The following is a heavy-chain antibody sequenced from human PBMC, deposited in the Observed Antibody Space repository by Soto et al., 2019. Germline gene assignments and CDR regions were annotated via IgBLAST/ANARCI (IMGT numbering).Heavy chain of an antibody. D-gene: IGHD2-2*01. CDR3: ARVGYCSSTSCLNYYYYGMDV. CDR2: IIPILGIA. V-gene: IGHV1-69*02. Sequence: QVQLVQSGAEVKKPGSSVKVSCKASGGTFSSYTISWVRQAPGQGLEWMGRIIPILGIANYAQKFQGRVTITADKSTSTAYMELSSLRSEHTAVYYCARVGYCSSTSCLNYYYYGMDVWGQGTTVTVSS. J-gene: IGHJ6*02. CDR1: GGTFSSYT.